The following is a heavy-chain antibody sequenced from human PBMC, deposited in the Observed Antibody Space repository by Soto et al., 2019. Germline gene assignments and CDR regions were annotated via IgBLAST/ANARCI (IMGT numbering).Heavy chain of an antibody. CDR1: GGPFSGHY. J-gene: IGHJ5*02. CDR3: ARAPTP. V-gene: IGHV4-34*01. Sequence: PSETLSLTCAVYGGPFSGHYWSWIRQSPGKGLEWIGEINHSGSTNYNPSLKSRVTVSVDTSKNQFSLKLSSVTAADTAVYYCARAPTPWGQGTLVTVSS. CDR2: INHSGST.